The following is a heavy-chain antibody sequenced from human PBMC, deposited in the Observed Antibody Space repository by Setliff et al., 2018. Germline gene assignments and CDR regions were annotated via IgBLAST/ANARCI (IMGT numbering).Heavy chain of an antibody. CDR1: GFTFSSYW. V-gene: IGHV3-7*01. J-gene: IGHJ4*02. Sequence: GGSLRLSCAASGFTFSSYWISWVRQAPGKGLEWVANINQDGSEKYYVDSVRGRFTISRDNAKNSLYLQMNSLRADDAAVYFCARDGGEYWGQGTLVTVSS. CDR2: INQDGSEK. CDR3: ARDGGEY. D-gene: IGHD3-16*01.